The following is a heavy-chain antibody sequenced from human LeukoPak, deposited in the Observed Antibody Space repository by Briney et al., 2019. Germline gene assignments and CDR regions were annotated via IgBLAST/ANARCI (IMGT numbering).Heavy chain of an antibody. D-gene: IGHD6-13*01. CDR3: ARDGSGSSWHFDY. V-gene: IGHV3-30*04. J-gene: IGHJ4*02. Sequence: GGSLRLSCAASGFTFSSSLMSWVRQAPGKGLEWVAVISYDGSNKYYADSVKGRFTISRDNSKNTLYLQMNSLRAEDTAVYYCARDGSGSSWHFDYWGQGTLVTVSS. CDR2: ISYDGSNK. CDR1: GFTFSSSL.